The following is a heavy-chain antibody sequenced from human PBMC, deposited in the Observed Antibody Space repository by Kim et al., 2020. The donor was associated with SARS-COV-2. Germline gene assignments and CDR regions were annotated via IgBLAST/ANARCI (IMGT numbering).Heavy chain of an antibody. Sequence: GGSLRLSCAASGFTFDDNAMHWVRQAPGKGLEWVSLISGDAGSTYYADSVKGRFTISRDNSKNSLYLQMNSLRAEDTAFYYCAKDISYCGRTRCYGPYYYYGMDVWGQGTTVTVSS. CDR2: ISGDAGST. J-gene: IGHJ6*02. V-gene: IGHV3-43*02. CDR1: GFTFDDNA. CDR3: AKDISYCGRTRCYGPYYYYGMDV. D-gene: IGHD2-2*01.